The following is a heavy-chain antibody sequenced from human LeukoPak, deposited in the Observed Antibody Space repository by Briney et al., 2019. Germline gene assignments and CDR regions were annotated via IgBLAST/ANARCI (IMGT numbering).Heavy chain of an antibody. D-gene: IGHD6-19*01. V-gene: IGHV3-23*01. J-gene: IGHJ4*02. CDR1: GFTFSSFA. Sequence: PGGSLRLSCAASGFTFSSFAMGWVRQAPRKGLEWVSGISGSGGSTYHADSVKGRFTISRDNSKNTLYLQMNSLRAEDTAVYYCAKVKGGWYYFDYWGQGTLVTVSS. CDR3: AKVKGGWYYFDY. CDR2: ISGSGGST.